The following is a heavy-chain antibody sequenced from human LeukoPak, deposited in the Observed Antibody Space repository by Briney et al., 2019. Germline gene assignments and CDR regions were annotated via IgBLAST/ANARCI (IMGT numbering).Heavy chain of an antibody. D-gene: IGHD5-12*01. Sequence: SVKVSCKASGGTFSTYGISWVRQAPGQGLEWMGRIIPGLSTSNYAQKFQGRVTITTDESTSTAYMELSSLRSEDTAVYYCARDPHSGYDRLFDAFDIWGQGTMVTVSS. CDR2: IIPGLSTS. CDR1: GGTFSTYG. J-gene: IGHJ3*02. V-gene: IGHV1-69*11. CDR3: ARDPHSGYDRLFDAFDI.